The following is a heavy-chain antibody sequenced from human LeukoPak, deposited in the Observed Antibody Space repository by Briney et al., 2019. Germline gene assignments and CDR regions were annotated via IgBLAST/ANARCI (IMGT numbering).Heavy chain of an antibody. CDR3: ARVDPGGSFPNDSFYMDV. CDR2: IYHSGST. CDR1: SGSINTYY. D-gene: IGHD1-26*01. J-gene: IGHJ6*03. Sequence: SETLSLTCTVSSGSINTYYWGWLRQPPGKGLEWIGSIYHSGSTCYNPSLKSRVTISVDTSKNQFSLKLSSVTAADTAVYYCARVDPGGSFPNDSFYMDVWGKGTTVTVSS. V-gene: IGHV4-38-2*02.